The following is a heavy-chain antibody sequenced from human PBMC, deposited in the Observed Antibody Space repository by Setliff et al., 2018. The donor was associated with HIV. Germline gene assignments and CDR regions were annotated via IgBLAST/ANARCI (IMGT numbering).Heavy chain of an antibody. V-gene: IGHV1-18*04. D-gene: IGHD3-10*01. CDR2: INSYNGNT. Sequence: PPASVKVSCKASGYTFTTYGVNWVRQAPGQGLEWMGWINSYNGNTKFAQKFQGRVTMTTDTSTTTAFMELRSLKADDTGIYYCSRSGVPPYYYYGMDVWGQGTTVTVSS. CDR1: GYTFTTYG. J-gene: IGHJ6*02. CDR3: SRSGVPPYYYYGMDV.